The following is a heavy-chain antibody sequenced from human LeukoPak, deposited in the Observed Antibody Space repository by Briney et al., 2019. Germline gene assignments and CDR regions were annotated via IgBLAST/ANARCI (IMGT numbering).Heavy chain of an antibody. CDR3: ARASGRQLWYSFDY. V-gene: IGHV3-21*01. CDR1: GFTFSSYS. CDR2: ISSSSSYI. J-gene: IGHJ4*02. D-gene: IGHD5-18*01. Sequence: GGSLRLSCAASGFTFSSYSMSWVRQAPGKGLEWVSSISSSSSYIYYADSVKGRFTISRDNAKNSLYLQMNSLRAEDTAVYYCARASGRQLWYSFDYWGQGTLVTVSS.